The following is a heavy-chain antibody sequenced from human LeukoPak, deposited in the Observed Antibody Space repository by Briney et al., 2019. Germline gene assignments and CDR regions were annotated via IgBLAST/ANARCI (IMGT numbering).Heavy chain of an antibody. CDR3: AKDTGRPTVMPKYHFDY. V-gene: IGHV3-23*01. Sequence: GGSLRLSCAASGFTFSSYAMSWVRQAPGKGLEWVSAISGSGGSTYYADSVKGRFTISRDNSKNTLYLQMNSLRAEDTAVYYCAKDTGRPTVMPKYHFDYWGQGTLVTVSS. D-gene: IGHD4-17*01. J-gene: IGHJ4*02. CDR1: GFTFSSYA. CDR2: ISGSGGST.